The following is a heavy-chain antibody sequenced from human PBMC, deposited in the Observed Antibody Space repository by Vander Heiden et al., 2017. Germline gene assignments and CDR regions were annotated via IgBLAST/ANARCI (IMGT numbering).Heavy chain of an antibody. V-gene: IGHV4-34*01. Sequence: QVQLQQWGAGLLKPSETLSLTCAVYGGSFSGYYWSWIRQPPGKGLEWIGEINHSGSTNYNPSLKSRVTISVDTSKNQFSLKLSSVTAADTAVYYCASRPYGYCSSTSCHPLDYWGQGTLVTVSS. CDR2: INHSGST. CDR3: ASRPYGYCSSTSCHPLDY. J-gene: IGHJ4*02. CDR1: GGSFSGYY. D-gene: IGHD2-2*01.